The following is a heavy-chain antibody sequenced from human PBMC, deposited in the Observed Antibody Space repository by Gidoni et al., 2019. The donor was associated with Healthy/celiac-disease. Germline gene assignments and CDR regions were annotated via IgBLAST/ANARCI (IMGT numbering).Heavy chain of an antibody. V-gene: IGHV4-34*01. CDR3: ARGRNNGGSYYVPFDY. J-gene: IGHJ4*02. D-gene: IGHD1-26*01. CDR1: GGSFSGYY. Sequence: QVQLQQWGAGLLKPSEPLSLTCAVYGGSFSGYYWSWIRQPPGKGLGWIGEINHSGSTNYNPSLKSRVTISVDTAKNQFSLKLSSVTAADTAVYYCARGRNNGGSYYVPFDYWGQGTLVTVSS. CDR2: INHSGST.